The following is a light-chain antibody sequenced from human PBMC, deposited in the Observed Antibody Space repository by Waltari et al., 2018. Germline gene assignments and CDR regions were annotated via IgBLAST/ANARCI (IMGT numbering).Light chain of an antibody. J-gene: IGLJ3*02. CDR2: VNSDGSH. V-gene: IGLV4-69*01. CDR1: SVHTHNL. Sequence: QLVLTQSPSASAPLGASVKLTCTLSSVHTHNLSAWHPQHPTKGPRYLMKVNSDGSHNKGDKIPERFSGSSSGAERYLTISSLQSEDEADYYCQTGGHGTWVFGGGTKLTVL. CDR3: QTGGHGTWV.